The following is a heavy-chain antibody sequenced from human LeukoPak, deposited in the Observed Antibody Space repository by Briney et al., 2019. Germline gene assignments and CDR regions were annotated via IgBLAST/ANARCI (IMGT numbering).Heavy chain of an antibody. V-gene: IGHV3-30*02. J-gene: IGHJ4*02. Sequence: GGSLRLSCAASGFTFSSYGMHWVRQAPGKGLDWVAFIRYDGSEKDYADSVKGRFTISRDNSKNTVYLEMNSLRAEDTAVYYCAKDAQRGFDYSNSLEHWGQGSLVTVSS. CDR1: GFTFSSYG. D-gene: IGHD4-11*01. CDR3: AKDAQRGFDYSNSLEH. CDR2: IRYDGSEK.